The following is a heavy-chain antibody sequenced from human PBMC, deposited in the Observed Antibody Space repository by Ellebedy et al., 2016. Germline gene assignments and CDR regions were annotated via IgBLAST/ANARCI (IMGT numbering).Heavy chain of an antibody. D-gene: IGHD3-3*01. Sequence: SVKVSCXASGFSLTTSTVQWVRQARGQRLEWIGWIVVGSGNINYAQKFQERLTITRDMSTSTAYMELSSLRSEDTAVYYCARGRHYNFWSGYYGDPYYYMDVWGKGTTVTVSS. J-gene: IGHJ6*03. CDR1: GFSLTTST. CDR2: IVVGSGNI. CDR3: ARGRHYNFWSGYYGDPYYYMDV. V-gene: IGHV1-58*01.